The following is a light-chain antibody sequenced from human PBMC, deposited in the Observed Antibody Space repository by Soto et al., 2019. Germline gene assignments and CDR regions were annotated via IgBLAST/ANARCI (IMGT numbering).Light chain of an antibody. CDR1: QSIGTY. CDR3: QQSHNNPRT. CDR2: TAS. J-gene: IGKJ1*01. V-gene: IGKV1-39*01. Sequence: DFQMTQSPSSLSASIGDRVTITCRASQSIGTYLNWYQHKPGQAPKLLIYTASTLYSGVPSRFSGSGSGTDFTLTISSLQPEDFATYYCQQSHNNPRTFGQGNKVEV.